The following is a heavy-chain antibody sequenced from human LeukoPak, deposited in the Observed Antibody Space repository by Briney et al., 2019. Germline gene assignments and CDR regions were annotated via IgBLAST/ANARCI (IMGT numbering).Heavy chain of an antibody. CDR1: GYTLTELS. V-gene: IGHV1-24*01. CDR2: FDPEDGET. Sequence: GASVKVSCKVSGYTLTELSMHWVRQAPGKGLEWMGGFDPEDGETIYAQKFQGRVTMTEDTSTDTAYMELSSLRSEDTAVYYCATYPVFGIFGVDFLDAFDIWGQGTMVTVSS. J-gene: IGHJ3*02. D-gene: IGHD3-3*01. CDR3: ATYPVFGIFGVDFLDAFDI.